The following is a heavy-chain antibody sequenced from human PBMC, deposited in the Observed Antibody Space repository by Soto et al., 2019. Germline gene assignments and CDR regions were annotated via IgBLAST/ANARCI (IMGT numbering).Heavy chain of an antibody. CDR2: ITATGSFI. Sequence: VGSLRLSCAASGFTFSDYTMNWVRQAPGKGLEWVSLITATGSFIYQADSVEGRFTISRDNSKNTLYLQMNSLRAEDTAVYYCAKPRYSSSWSYYYYGMDVWGQGTTVTSP. CDR3: AKPRYSSSWSYYYYGMDV. CDR1: GFTFSDYT. D-gene: IGHD6-13*01. J-gene: IGHJ6*02. V-gene: IGHV3-23*01.